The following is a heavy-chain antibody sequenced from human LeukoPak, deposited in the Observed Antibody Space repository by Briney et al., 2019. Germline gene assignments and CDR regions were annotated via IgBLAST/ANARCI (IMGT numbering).Heavy chain of an antibody. CDR2: IYTSGFT. CDR1: GDSMNNYY. V-gene: IGHV4-4*07. CDR3: ARGGRYSWSGGEHDF. J-gene: IGHJ4*02. Sequence: PSENLSLTCSVSGDSMNNYYWSWIRQPAGKGLEWIGRIYTSGFTNYNPSLETRVTISLDKSKKQFSLRLTSVTAADTAVYYCARGGRYSWSGGEHDFRGQGTLVTVSS. D-gene: IGHD3-3*01.